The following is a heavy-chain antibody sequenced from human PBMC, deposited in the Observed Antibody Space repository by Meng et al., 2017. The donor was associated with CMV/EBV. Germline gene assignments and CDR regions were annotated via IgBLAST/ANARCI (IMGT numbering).Heavy chain of an antibody. J-gene: IGHJ4*02. CDR2: INPKSAGT. Sequence: QVQLVQSGSEAKKPGASVKFSCTTSGYTFVGHYIHWVRQAPGQGLEWMGRINPKSAGTDYVEKFQGRVTMTRDTSNSIVYIELSRLTADDTAVYYCTRTWIDSFTPDCDYWGEGSLVTVSA. V-gene: IGHV1-2*06. D-gene: IGHD2-2*03. CDR3: TRTWIDSFTPDCDY. CDR1: GYTFVGHY.